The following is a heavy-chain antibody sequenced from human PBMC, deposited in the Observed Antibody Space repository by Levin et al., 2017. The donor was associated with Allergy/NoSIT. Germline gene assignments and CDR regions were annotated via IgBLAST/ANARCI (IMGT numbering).Heavy chain of an antibody. CDR1: GFTVSSNY. V-gene: IGHV3-53*01. CDR2: IYSGGST. CDR3: ARYGDYAYWYFDL. D-gene: IGHD4-17*01. Sequence: PGGSLRLSCAASGFTVSSNYMSWVRQAPGKGLEWVSVIYSGGSTYYADSVKGRFTISRDNSKNTLYLQMNSLRAEDTAVYYCARYGDYAYWYFDLWGRGTLVTVSS. J-gene: IGHJ2*01.